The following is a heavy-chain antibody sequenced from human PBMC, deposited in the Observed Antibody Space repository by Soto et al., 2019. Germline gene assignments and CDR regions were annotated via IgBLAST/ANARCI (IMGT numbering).Heavy chain of an antibody. CDR3: ARYPQSYSSGFRYFDY. CDR1: GFTFSSYA. CDR2: ISYDGSNK. Sequence: QVQLVESGGGVVQPGRSLRLSCAASGFTFSSYAMHWVRQAPGKGLEWVAVISYDGSNKYYADSVKGRFTISRDNSKNTLYLQMNSLSDEDPDVYYCARYPQSYSSGFRYFDYWGQGTLVTVSS. V-gene: IGHV3-30-3*01. J-gene: IGHJ4*02. D-gene: IGHD6-19*01.